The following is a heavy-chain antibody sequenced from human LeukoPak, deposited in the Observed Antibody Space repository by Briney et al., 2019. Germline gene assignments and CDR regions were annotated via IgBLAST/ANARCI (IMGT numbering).Heavy chain of an antibody. CDR1: GFTFSSYA. D-gene: IGHD3-22*01. CDR2: ISGSGGST. Sequence: GGSLRLSCAASGFTFSSYAMSWVRQAPGKGLEWVSAISGSGGSTYYADSVKGRFTISRDNSKNTLYLQMNSLRAEDAAVYYCAKDYYYDPYAFDIWGQGTMVTVSS. CDR3: AKDYYYDPYAFDI. V-gene: IGHV3-23*01. J-gene: IGHJ3*02.